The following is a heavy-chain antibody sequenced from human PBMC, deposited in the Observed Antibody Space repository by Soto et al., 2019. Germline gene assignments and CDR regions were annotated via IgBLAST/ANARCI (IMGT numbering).Heavy chain of an antibody. CDR2: IWYDGSNK. Sequence: PGGSLRLSCAASGFTFSSYGMHWVRQAPGKGLEWVAVIWYDGSNKYYADSVKGRFTISRDNSKNTLYLQMNSLRAEDTAVYYCARGGLGAVVAAIFGWDYFDYWGQGTLVTVSS. V-gene: IGHV3-33*01. J-gene: IGHJ4*02. CDR1: GFTFSSYG. D-gene: IGHD2-15*01. CDR3: ARGGLGAVVAAIFGWDYFDY.